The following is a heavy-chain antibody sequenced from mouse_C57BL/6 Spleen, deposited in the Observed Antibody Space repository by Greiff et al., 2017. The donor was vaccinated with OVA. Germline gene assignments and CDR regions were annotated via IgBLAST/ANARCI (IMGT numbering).Heavy chain of an antibody. CDR3: ARPTRGYAMDY. J-gene: IGHJ4*01. D-gene: IGHD3-3*01. CDR2: ISSGSSTI. Sequence: EVHLVESGGGLVKPGGSLKLSCAASGFTFSDYGMHWVRQAPEKGLEWVAYISSGSSTIYYADTVKGRFTISRDNAKNTLFLQMTSLRSEDTAMYYCARPTRGYAMDYWGQGTSVTVSS. CDR1: GFTFSDYG. V-gene: IGHV5-17*01.